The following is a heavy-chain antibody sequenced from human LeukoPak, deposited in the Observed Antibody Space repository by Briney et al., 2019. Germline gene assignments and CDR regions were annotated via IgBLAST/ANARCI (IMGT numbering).Heavy chain of an antibody. Sequence: PSETLSLTCTVSGGSISSYYWSWIRQPPGKGLEWIGYIYYSGSTNYNPSLKSRVTISVDTSKNQFSLQLNSVTPEDTAVYYCARRSWYRVGPDYYYYYMDVWGKGTTATVSS. V-gene: IGHV4-59*12. CDR3: ARRSWYRVGPDYYYYYMDV. J-gene: IGHJ6*03. D-gene: IGHD3-10*01. CDR2: IYYSGST. CDR1: GGSISSYY.